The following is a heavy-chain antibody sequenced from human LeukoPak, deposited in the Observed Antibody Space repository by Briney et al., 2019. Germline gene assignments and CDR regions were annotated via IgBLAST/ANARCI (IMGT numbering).Heavy chain of an antibody. CDR3: ARGPYCSSTSCYFFGYYYYGMDV. J-gene: IGHJ6*02. CDR1: GGSFSGYY. V-gene: IGHV4-34*01. D-gene: IGHD2-2*01. CDR2: FNHSGST. Sequence: SETLSLTCAVYGGSFSGYYWSWLRQPPGKGLEWIGEFNHSGSTNYNPSLKSGVTISVDTSKNHFSLKLSSVTAADTAVYYCARGPYCSSTSCYFFGYYYYGMDVWGQGTTVTVSS.